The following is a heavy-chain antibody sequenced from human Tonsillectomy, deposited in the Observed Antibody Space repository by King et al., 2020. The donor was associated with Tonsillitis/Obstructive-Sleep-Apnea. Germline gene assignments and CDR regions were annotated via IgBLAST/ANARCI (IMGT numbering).Heavy chain of an antibody. Sequence: VQLQQWGAGLLKPSETLSLTCAVYGGSFSGYYWSWIRQPPGKGLEWIGEINHSGSTNYNPSLKSRVTISVDTSKNQFSLKLSSVTAADTAVYYCARTPRQDIVVVPAANNCFDPWGQGTLVTVSS. CDR3: ARTPRQDIVVVPAANNCFDP. J-gene: IGHJ5*02. CDR1: GGSFSGYY. D-gene: IGHD2-2*01. CDR2: INHSGST. V-gene: IGHV4-34*01.